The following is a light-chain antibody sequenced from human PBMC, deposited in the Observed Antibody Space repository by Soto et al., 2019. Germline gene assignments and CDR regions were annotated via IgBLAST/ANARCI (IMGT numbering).Light chain of an antibody. CDR3: QQYDYLPLT. J-gene: IGKJ4*01. CDR2: DAS. CDR1: QDITNY. Sequence: DIQMTQSPSSLSASVGDRVTITCQASQDITNYLNWYQQKPGKAPQLLIYDASNLETGVPSRFSGSGSGTDFTFTISSLQPADIATYYCQQYDYLPLTFGGGTKVEIE. V-gene: IGKV1-33*01.